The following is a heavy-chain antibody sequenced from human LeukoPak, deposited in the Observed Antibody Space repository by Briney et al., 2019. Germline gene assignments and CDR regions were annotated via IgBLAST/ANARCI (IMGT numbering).Heavy chain of an antibody. J-gene: IGHJ4*02. V-gene: IGHV3-53*01. CDR2: IYTDGST. D-gene: IGHD4-23*01. Sequence: GGSLRLSCAASGFTVSSNYMNWVRQAPGKGLEWVSIIYTDGSTYYADSVKGRFTISRDNSKNTVYLQMNSLRAEDTAVYYCARDANDYGGNLGVFDYWGQGTLVTVSS. CDR3: ARDANDYGGNLGVFDY. CDR1: GFTVSSNY.